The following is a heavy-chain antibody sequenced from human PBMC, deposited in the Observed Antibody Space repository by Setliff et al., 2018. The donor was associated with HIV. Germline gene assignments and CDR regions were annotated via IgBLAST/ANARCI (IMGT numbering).Heavy chain of an antibody. CDR1: GGSISSHY. J-gene: IGHJ4*02. CDR2: IYYSGST. CDR3: ARRPYYFDY. V-gene: IGHV4-59*04. Sequence: PSETLSLTCTVSGGSISSHYWSWIRQPPGKGLEWIGSIYYSGSTYYNPSLKSRVTISVDTSKKQFSLKLSSVTAADTAVYYCARRPYYFDYWGQGTLVTVSS.